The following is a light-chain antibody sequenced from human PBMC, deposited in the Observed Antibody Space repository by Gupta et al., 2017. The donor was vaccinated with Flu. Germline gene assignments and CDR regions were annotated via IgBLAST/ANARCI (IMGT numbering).Light chain of an antibody. J-gene: IGKJ2*02. CDR2: DVS. CDR3: MRGTHPWT. V-gene: IGKV2-30*01. Sequence: DVVMTQSPLSLPVTLGQPASISCRSSQSLVYKDGNTYLNWFQQRPGQSPRRIIYDVSKRDSGGPDRFSGSGEGNDFTRKSSRGEDEDVGIYYGMRGTHPWTFGQGTRLEI. CDR1: QSLVYKDGNTY.